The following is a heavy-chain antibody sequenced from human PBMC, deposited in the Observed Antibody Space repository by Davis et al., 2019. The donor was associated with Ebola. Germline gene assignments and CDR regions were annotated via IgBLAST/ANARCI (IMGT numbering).Heavy chain of an antibody. CDR1: EGTFSSQV. D-gene: IGHD2-15*01. J-gene: IGHJ4*02. Sequence: SVKVSCKASEGTFSSQVINWVRQAPGQGLEWMGGTIPISGTANYTKKFQDRVTITADESTSTVYMELSSLKSEDTAVYYCARLSDCSDGKACWATLYFDYWGQETLVTVST. V-gene: IGHV1-69*13. CDR2: TIPISGTA. CDR3: ARLSDCSDGKACWATLYFDY.